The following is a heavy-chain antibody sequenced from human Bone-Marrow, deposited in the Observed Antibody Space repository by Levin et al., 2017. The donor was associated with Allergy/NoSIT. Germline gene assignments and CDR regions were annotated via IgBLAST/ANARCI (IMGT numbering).Heavy chain of an antibody. CDR3: ARDQTAPGYYDY. D-gene: IGHD3-9*01. CDR1: GFTFSSYG. J-gene: IGHJ4*02. V-gene: IGHV3-33*01. Sequence: GESLKISCAASGFTFSSYGMHWVRQAPGKGLEWVAVIWYDGSNKYYADSVKGRFTISRDNSKNTLYLQMNSLRAEDTAVYYCARDQTAPGYYDYWGQGTLVTVSS. CDR2: IWYDGSNK.